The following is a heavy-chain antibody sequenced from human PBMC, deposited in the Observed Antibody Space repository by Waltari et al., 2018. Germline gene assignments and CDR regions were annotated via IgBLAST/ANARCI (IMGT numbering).Heavy chain of an antibody. CDR1: GFTFSRYW. D-gene: IGHD2-2*01. CDR2: INYDGSQR. CDR3: AKSRGFEY. Sequence: EVQLVESGGCLVQPGGSLRLSCGASGFTFSRYWMSWVRQTPGKGLQWVANINYDGSQRYYVDSVKGRFTISRDNAKNSVYLQMNSLRVEDTAVYYCAKSRGFEYWGQGALITVSS. V-gene: IGHV3-7*01. J-gene: IGHJ4*02.